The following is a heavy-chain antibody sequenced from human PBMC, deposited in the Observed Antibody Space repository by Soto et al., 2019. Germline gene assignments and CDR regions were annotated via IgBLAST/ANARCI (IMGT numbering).Heavy chain of an antibody. V-gene: IGHV3-23*01. Sequence: GGSLRLSCAASGFTFSSYAMSWVRQAPGKGLEWVSAISGSGGSTYYADSVKGRFTISRDNSKNTLYMQRNSLRAEDTAVYYCANGERVSPPTMIVVVKSSYDAFDIWGQGTMVTVSS. CDR1: GFTFSSYA. CDR3: ANGERVSPPTMIVVVKSSYDAFDI. CDR2: ISGSGGST. J-gene: IGHJ3*02. D-gene: IGHD3-22*01.